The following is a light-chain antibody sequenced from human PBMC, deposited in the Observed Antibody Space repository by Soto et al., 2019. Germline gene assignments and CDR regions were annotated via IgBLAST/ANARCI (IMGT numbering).Light chain of an antibody. CDR3: QQYHNYPRT. Sequence: DIQMTQSPSSVSASVGDRVTITFRASQGISSWLAWYQQRPGEAPKFLIYDASTVESGVPSRFSGSGSGTEFTLTISDLQPDDFATYYCQQYHNYPRTFGQGTKGDIK. J-gene: IGKJ1*01. CDR2: DAS. V-gene: IGKV1D-16*01. CDR1: QGISSW.